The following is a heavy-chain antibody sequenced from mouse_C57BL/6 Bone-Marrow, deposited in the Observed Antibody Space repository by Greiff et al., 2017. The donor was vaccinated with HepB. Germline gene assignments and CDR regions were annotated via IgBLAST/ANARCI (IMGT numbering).Heavy chain of an antibody. CDR2: NSDGGSYT. J-gene: IGHJ4*01. V-gene: IGHV5-4*03. CDR3: ARAPQKAMDY. Sequence: EVKLLESGGGLVKPGGSLKLSCAASGFTFSSYAMSWVRQTPEKRLEWVAQNSDGGSYTYYPDNVKGRFTISRDNAKNNLYLQLSHLKSEDTAMYYCARAPQKAMDYWGQGTSVTVSS. CDR1: GFTFSSYA. D-gene: IGHD3-2*02.